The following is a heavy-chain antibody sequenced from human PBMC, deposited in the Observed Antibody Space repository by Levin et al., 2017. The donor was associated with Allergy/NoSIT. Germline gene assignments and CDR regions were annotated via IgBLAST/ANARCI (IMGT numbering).Heavy chain of an antibody. CDR2: ISSNGGSR. D-gene: IGHD5-12*01. J-gene: IGHJ4*02. CDR3: ACGYSYGSLDY. Sequence: GESLKISCTVSGVTFRNFAMHWVRQAPGRGLEYISGISSNGGSRNYADSVKGRFTISRDNSKNTSYLQMGSLRAEDMAVYYCACGYSYGSLDYWGQGTLVTVSS. CDR1: GVTFRNFA. V-gene: IGHV3-64*02.